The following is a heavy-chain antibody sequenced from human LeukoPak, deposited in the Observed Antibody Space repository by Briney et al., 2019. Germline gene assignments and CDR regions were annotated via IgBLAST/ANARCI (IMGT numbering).Heavy chain of an antibody. J-gene: IGHJ3*02. CDR1: GFTFDDYA. CDR3: AKDIRGTTPMDAFDI. D-gene: IGHD1-1*01. CDR2: ISWNSGSI. Sequence: PGGSLRLSCAASGFTFDDYAMHWVRHAPGKGLEWVSGISWNSGSIGYADSVKGRFTISRDNAKNSLYLQMNSLRAEDTALYYCAKDIRGTTPMDAFDIWGQGTMVTVSS. V-gene: IGHV3-9*01.